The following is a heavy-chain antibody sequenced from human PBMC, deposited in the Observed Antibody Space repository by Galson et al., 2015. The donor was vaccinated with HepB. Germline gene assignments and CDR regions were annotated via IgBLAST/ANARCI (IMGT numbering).Heavy chain of an antibody. D-gene: IGHD3-3*01. V-gene: IGHV3-23*01. J-gene: IGHJ6*02. Sequence: SLRLSCAASGFTFSTYVMSWVRQAPGKGLEWVSAISGSDDGTKYADYVKGRFTISRDNSKDTLYLQMNSLRVDDTAVYYCAKDLSHNFWSGMYHQYGVDVWGQGTTVTVSS. CDR3: AKDLSHNFWSGMYHQYGVDV. CDR2: ISGSDDGT. CDR1: GFTFSTYV.